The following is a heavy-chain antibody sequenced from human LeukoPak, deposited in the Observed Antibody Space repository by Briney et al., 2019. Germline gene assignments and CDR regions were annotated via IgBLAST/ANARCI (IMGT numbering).Heavy chain of an antibody. V-gene: IGHV3-21*01. J-gene: IGHJ4*02. CDR3: ATEGIVGGGAHFDY. CDR2: IDVGSYA. CDR1: GFTFSSYG. D-gene: IGHD1-26*01. Sequence: GGSLRLSCAASGFTFSSYGINWVRQAPGKGLEWVSSIDVGSYAYYANSVKGRFTISRDNAKNSLYLQMNSLRVEDTAVYYCATEGIVGGGAHFDYWGQGTLVTVSS.